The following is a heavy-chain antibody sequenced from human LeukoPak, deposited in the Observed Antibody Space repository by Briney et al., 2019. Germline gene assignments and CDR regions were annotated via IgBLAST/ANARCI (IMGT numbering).Heavy chain of an antibody. J-gene: IGHJ2*01. D-gene: IGHD2-2*01. CDR3: AKELVPAALPNWYFDL. CDR1: GFTFSSYA. CDR2: ISGSGGST. V-gene: IGHV3-23*01. Sequence: GSLRLSCAASGFTFSSYAMSWVRQAPGKGLEWVSAISGSGGSTYYADSVKGRFTISRDNSKNTLYLQMNSLRAEDTAVYYCAKELVPAALPNWYFDLWGRGTLVTVSS.